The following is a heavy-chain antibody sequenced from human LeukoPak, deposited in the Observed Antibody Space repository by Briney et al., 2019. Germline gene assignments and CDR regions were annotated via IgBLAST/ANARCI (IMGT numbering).Heavy chain of an antibody. J-gene: IGHJ4*02. CDR3: ARHFSCSGGSCSRGRLDY. V-gene: IGHV4-59*08. D-gene: IGHD2-15*01. CDR1: GGSISSYY. CDR2: IYYSGST. Sequence: SETLSLTCTVSGGSISSYYWSWIRQPPGKGLEWIGYIYYSGSTNYNPSLKSRVTISVDTSKNQFSLKLSSVTAADTAVYYCARHFSCSGGSCSRGRLDYWGQGTLVTVSS.